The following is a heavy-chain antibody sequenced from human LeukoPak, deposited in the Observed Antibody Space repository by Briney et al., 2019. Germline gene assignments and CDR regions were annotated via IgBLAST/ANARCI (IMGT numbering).Heavy chain of an antibody. CDR1: GGTFSSYA. J-gene: IGHJ3*02. Sequence: SVKVSCKASGGTFSSYAISWVRQAPGQGLEWMGGIIPIFGTANYAQKFQGRVTITADESTSTAYMELSSLRSEDTAVYYCARDGTLKDCSSTSCYGFAFDIWGQGTMVTVSS. V-gene: IGHV1-69*13. CDR2: IIPIFGTA. CDR3: ARDGTLKDCSSTSCYGFAFDI. D-gene: IGHD2-2*01.